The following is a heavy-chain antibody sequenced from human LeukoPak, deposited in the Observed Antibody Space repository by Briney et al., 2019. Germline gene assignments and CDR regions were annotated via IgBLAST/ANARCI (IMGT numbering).Heavy chain of an antibody. D-gene: IGHD1-26*01. CDR1: GFTVSSNF. Sequence: GGSLRLSCAASGFTVSSNFMSWVRQAPGKGLEWVSVIYSGGNTYYADSVKGRFTISRDNAKNSLYLQMNSLRAEDTAVYYCARRYSGSPISWFDPWGQGTLVTVSS. CDR2: IYSGGNT. V-gene: IGHV3-53*01. CDR3: ARRYSGSPISWFDP. J-gene: IGHJ5*02.